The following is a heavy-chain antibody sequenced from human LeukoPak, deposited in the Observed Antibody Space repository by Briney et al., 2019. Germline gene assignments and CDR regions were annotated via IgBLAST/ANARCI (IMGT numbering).Heavy chain of an antibody. D-gene: IGHD3-10*01. V-gene: IGHV1-69*06. J-gene: IGHJ3*02. CDR2: IIPIFGTA. CDR3: ARGRTSYYYGSGRRFDAFDI. Sequence: GASVKVSCKASGYTSPSYGISWVRQAPGQGLEWMGGIIPIFGTANYAQKFQGRVTITADKSTSTAYMELSSLRSEDTAVYYCARGRTSYYYGSGRRFDAFDIWGQGTMVTVSS. CDR1: GYTSPSYG.